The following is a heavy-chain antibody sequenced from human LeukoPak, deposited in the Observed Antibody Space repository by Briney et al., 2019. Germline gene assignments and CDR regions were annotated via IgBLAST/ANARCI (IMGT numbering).Heavy chain of an antibody. V-gene: IGHV3-30*04. CDR1: GFTFSSYA. J-gene: IGHJ4*02. D-gene: IGHD3-22*01. CDR3: ARDTHYYYDSSGYLLL. CDR2: ISYDGSNK. Sequence: GGSLGLSCAASGFTFSSYAMHWVRQAPGKGLEGVAVISYDGSNKYYADSVKGRFTISRDNSKNTLYLQMNSLRAEDTAVYYCARDTHYYYDSSGYLLLWGQGTLVTVSS.